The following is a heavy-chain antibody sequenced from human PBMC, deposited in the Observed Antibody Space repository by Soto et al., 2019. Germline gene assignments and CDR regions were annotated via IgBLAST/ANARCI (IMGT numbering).Heavy chain of an antibody. J-gene: IGHJ6*02. CDR1: GYTFSAYY. V-gene: IGHV1-2*04. D-gene: IGHD6-13*01. CDR3: ARARGIAAAGTLQCFGVDV. Sequence: QMQLVQSGAEVKKPGASVKVSCKASGYTFSAYYIHWVRQAPGQGLEWMGWINPNSGGANYALKFQGWVTMTRDTTINTAYMEVTRLRSDDTVVYYCARARGIAAAGTLQCFGVDVWGQGTTVTVSS. CDR2: INPNSGGA.